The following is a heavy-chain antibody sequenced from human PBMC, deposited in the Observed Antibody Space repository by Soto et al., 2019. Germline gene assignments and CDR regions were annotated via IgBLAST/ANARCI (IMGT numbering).Heavy chain of an antibody. J-gene: IGHJ4*02. V-gene: IGHV2-26*01. Sequence: SGPTLVNPTETLTLTCTVSGFSLSNARMGVSWIRQPPGKALEWLAHIFSNDEKSYSTSLKSRLTISKDTSKSQVVLTMTNMDPVDTATYYCARILGDTYYYDSSGYWIDYWGQGTLVTVSS. CDR3: ARILGDTYYYDSSGYWIDY. CDR2: IFSNDEK. CDR1: GFSLSNARMG. D-gene: IGHD3-22*01.